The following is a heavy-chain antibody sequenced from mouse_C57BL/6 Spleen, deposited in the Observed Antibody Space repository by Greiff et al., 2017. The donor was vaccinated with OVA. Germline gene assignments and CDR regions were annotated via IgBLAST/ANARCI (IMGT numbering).Heavy chain of an antibody. Sequence: VQLQQSGPELVKPGASVKISCKASGYTFTDYYMNWVKQSHGKSLEWIGDINPNNGGTSYNQKFKGKATLTVDKSSSTAYMELRSLTSEDSAVYYCARQDYYGSSYGYFDVWGTGTTVTVSS. V-gene: IGHV1-26*01. D-gene: IGHD1-1*01. J-gene: IGHJ1*03. CDR2: INPNNGGT. CDR1: GYTFTDYY. CDR3: ARQDYYGSSYGYFDV.